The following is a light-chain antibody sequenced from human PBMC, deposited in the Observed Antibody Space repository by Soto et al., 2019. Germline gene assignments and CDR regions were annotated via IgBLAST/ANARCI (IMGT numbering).Light chain of an antibody. CDR2: DAS. Sequence: DIQLTQSPSSLSASVGDTVTITLQASQDITNHLNWYQHKPGKAHNLLIYDASHLETGVPSRFTVSGSGTYFTLTISSLQSEDIATYYCQKYDGVPQFGPVTRVDF. J-gene: IGKJ3*01. CDR1: QDITNH. CDR3: QKYDGVPQ. V-gene: IGKV1-33*01.